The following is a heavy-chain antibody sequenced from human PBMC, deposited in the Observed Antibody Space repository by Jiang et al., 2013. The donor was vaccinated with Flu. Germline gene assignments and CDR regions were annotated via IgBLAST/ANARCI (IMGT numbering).Heavy chain of an antibody. D-gene: IGHD1-26*01. CDR2: IYYSGST. Sequence: GSGLVKPSETLSLTCTVSGGSISSYYWSWIRQPPGKGLEWIGYIYYSGSTNYNPSLKSRVTISVDTSKNQFSLKLSSVTAADTAVYYCARGRGWGNWFDPWGQGTLVTVSS. J-gene: IGHJ5*02. CDR1: GGSISSYY. CDR3: ARGRGWGNWFDP. V-gene: IGHV4-59*01.